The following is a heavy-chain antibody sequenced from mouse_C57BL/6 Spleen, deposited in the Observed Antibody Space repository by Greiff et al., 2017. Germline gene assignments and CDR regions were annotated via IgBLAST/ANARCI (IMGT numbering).Heavy chain of an antibody. Sequence: EVKLVESGGGLVQPGGSLKLSCAASGFTFSDYGMAWVRQAPRTGPEWVAFISHLAYSIYYADTVTGRFTISRENAKNTLYLEMSSLRSEDTAMYDCARHDGSSYWYFDVWGTGTTVTVSS. CDR3: ARHDGSSYWYFDV. D-gene: IGHD1-1*01. CDR1: GFTFSDYG. V-gene: IGHV5-15*01. J-gene: IGHJ1*03. CDR2: ISHLAYSI.